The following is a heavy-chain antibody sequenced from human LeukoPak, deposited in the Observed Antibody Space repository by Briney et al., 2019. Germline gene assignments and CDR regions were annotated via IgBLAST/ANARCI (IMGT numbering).Heavy chain of an antibody. CDR2: LYSGGTT. CDR3: ARAPTVTTTWDY. CDR1: GFTVSSNY. Sequence: GGSLRLSCAASGFTVSSNYMSWVRQAPGKGLEWVSALYSGGTTYYADAVKGRFTISGDNSKNMLYLQMNSLRAEDTAVYYCARAPTVTTTWDYWGQGTLVTVSS. D-gene: IGHD4-17*01. J-gene: IGHJ4*02. V-gene: IGHV3-66*01.